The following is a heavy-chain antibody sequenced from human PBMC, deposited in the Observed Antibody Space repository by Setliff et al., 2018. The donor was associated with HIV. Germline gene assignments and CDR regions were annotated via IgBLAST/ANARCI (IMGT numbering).Heavy chain of an antibody. CDR3: ARFAAAGAPGPTDFAY. J-gene: IGHJ4*02. Sequence: PSETLSLTCTVSGGSLTGGAYYWSWIRQPAGKGLEWLGYIYTSGSTNYNPSLKSRVTISLDTSKNQFSLRLSSVSAADTAVYYCARFAAAGAPGPTDFAYGGQGTLVTVSS. D-gene: IGHD6-13*01. CDR2: IYTSGST. V-gene: IGHV4-61*09. CDR1: GGSLTGGAYY.